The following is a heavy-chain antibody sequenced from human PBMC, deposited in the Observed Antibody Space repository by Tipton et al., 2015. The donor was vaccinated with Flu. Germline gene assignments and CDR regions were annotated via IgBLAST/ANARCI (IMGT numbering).Heavy chain of an antibody. CDR2: IYYSGST. J-gene: IGHJ6*02. Sequence: TLSLTCTVSGGSIGSGGDYWSWIRQRPGKGLEWIGSIYYSGSTYYNPSLESRLSISVDTSKNQFSLKLISMTAADTAVYYCARDRGFGGGLTYDYYVLDVWGQGTTVTVSS. CDR3: ARDRGFGGGLTYDYYVLDV. CDR1: GGSIGSGGDY. V-gene: IGHV4-31*03. D-gene: IGHD3-10*01.